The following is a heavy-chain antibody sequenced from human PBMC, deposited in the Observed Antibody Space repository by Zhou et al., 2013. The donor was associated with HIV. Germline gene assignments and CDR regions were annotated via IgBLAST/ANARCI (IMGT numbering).Heavy chain of an antibody. V-gene: IGHV1-69*11. Sequence: QVQLVQSGAEVKKPGSSVKVSCKASGGTFNNYAISWVRQVPGQGLEWMGGIIPLLSTANYAQSFQGRVTITADESTSTAYMELSSLRSEDTTVYYCARGGYYDSGGYFFYYYLHGRLGQRDHGHRLL. CDR1: GGTFNNYA. CDR2: IIPLLSTA. CDR3: ARGGYYDSGGYFFYYYLHGR. J-gene: IGHJ6*03. D-gene: IGHD3-22*01.